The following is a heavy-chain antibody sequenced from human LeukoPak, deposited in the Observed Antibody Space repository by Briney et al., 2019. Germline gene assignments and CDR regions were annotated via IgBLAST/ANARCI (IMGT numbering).Heavy chain of an antibody. Sequence: SETLSLTCTVSGGPISSGGYYWSWIRQHPGKGLEWIGYIYYSGSTYYNPSLKSRVTISVDTSKNQFSLKLSSVTAADTAVYYCARGLRWTSSYFDYWGQGTLVTVSS. D-gene: IGHD4-17*01. CDR3: ARGLRWTSSYFDY. J-gene: IGHJ4*02. V-gene: IGHV4-31*03. CDR1: GGPISSGGYY. CDR2: IYYSGST.